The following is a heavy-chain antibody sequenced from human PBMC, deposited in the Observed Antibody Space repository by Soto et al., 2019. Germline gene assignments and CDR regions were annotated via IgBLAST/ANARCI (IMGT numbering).Heavy chain of an antibody. Sequence: QLQLQESGPGLVKPSETLSLTCTVSGGSISSSSYYWGWIRQPPGKGLEWIGSIYYSGSTYYNPSLKSRVTISVDTSKNQFSLKLSSVTAADTAVYYCAITADILTGGYYYYYGMDVWGQGTTVTVSS. V-gene: IGHV4-39*01. CDR2: IYYSGST. D-gene: IGHD3-9*01. J-gene: IGHJ6*02. CDR1: GGSISSSSYY. CDR3: AITADILTGGYYYYYGMDV.